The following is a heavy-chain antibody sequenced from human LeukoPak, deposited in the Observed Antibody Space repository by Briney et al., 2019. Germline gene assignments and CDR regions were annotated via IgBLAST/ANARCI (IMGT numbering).Heavy chain of an antibody. CDR3: ARVVGVTEGWGYFDY. D-gene: IGHD2-21*02. J-gene: IGHJ4*02. CDR1: GFTFSGYA. Sequence: GGSLRLSCAASGFTFSGYAIHWVRQAPGKGLEWVAVISYDGSNRYYADSVKGRFTISRDNSRNTLYLQMDSLRVEDTAVYYCARVVGVTEGWGYFDYWGQGALVTVSS. V-gene: IGHV3-30-3*01. CDR2: ISYDGSNR.